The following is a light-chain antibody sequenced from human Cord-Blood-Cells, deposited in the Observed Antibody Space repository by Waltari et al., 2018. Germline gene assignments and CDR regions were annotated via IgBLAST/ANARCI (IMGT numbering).Light chain of an antibody. CDR3: CSYAGSSTYV. J-gene: IGLJ1*01. CDR2: EGS. Sequence: QSALTQPASVSGSPGQSFTIPCTGPSSDVGSYNLVSCYQQHPGKAPKLMIYEGSKRPSGVSNRFSGSKSGNTAFLTISGLQAEDEAYYYCCSYAGSSTYVFGTGTKVTVL. V-gene: IGLV2-23*01. CDR1: SSDVGSYNL.